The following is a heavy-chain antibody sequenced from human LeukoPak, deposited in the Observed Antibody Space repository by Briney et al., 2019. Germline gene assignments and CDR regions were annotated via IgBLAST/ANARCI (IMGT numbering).Heavy chain of an antibody. CDR1: GGTFSSYA. V-gene: IGHV1-69*05. D-gene: IGHD4/OR15-4a*01. CDR2: IIPIFGTA. J-gene: IGHJ4*02. Sequence: AASVKVSCKASGGTFSSYAISWVRQAPGQGLEWMGGIIPIFGTANYAQKFQGRVTITTDESTSTAYMELSSLRSEDTAVYYCARECMVVTGGYFDYWGQGTLVTVSS. CDR3: ARECMVVTGGYFDY.